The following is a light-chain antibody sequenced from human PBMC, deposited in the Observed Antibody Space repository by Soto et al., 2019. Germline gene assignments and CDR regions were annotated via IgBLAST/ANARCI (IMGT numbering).Light chain of an antibody. V-gene: IGKV3-15*01. CDR2: DAS. CDR1: QSLSSS. Sequence: ELVLTQSPGTLSLSPGDRATLSCRDSQSLSSSFLAWYQQKPGQAPRLLIYDASTRATGIPDRFSGGGSGTEFTLTISSLQSEDFVVYYCQQYNSWPPITCGQGTRLEIK. J-gene: IGKJ5*01. CDR3: QQYNSWPPIT.